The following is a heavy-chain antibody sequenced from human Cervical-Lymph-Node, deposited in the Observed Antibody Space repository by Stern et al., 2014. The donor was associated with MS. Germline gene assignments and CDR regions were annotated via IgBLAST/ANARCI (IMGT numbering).Heavy chain of an antibody. CDR1: GYTFRKYY. D-gene: IGHD1-26*01. CDR3: TYSSLDY. CDR2: INPSRNTT. Sequence: VQLVESGAEVKKPGASVKVSCKASGYTFRKYYMHWVRQAPGQGLEWVGIINPSRNTTSHAQKFQDRVTISKDTSTSTVYMELSSLRYYCARDSSGTYSSLDYWGQGTLVTVSS. J-gene: IGHJ4*02. V-gene: IGHV1-46*01.